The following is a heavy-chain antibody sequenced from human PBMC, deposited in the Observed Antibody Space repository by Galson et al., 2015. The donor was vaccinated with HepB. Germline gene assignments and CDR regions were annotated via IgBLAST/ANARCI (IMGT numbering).Heavy chain of an antibody. V-gene: IGHV4-39*01. J-gene: IGHJ4*02. Sequence: LSLTCTVSGGSISSSSYYWGWIRQPPGKGLEWIGSIYYSGSTYYNPSLKSRVTISVDTSKNQFSLKLSSVTAADTAVYYCASLSSGGGGYWGQGTLVTVSS. CDR1: GGSISSSSYY. CDR2: IYYSGST. D-gene: IGHD6-19*01. CDR3: ASLSSGGGGY.